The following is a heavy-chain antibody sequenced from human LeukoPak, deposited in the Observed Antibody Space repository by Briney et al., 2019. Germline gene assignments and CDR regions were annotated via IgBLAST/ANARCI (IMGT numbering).Heavy chain of an antibody. Sequence: GGSLRLSCAASGFTFSSYAMSWVRQAPGKGLEWVSGISGSGGSTYYADSVKGRFTISRDNSKNTLYVQMNSLRAEDTAVYYCATTADYWGSYGWGQGTLVAVSS. CDR2: ISGSGGST. CDR1: GFTFSSYA. V-gene: IGHV3-23*01. J-gene: IGHJ4*02. CDR3: ATTADYWGSYG. D-gene: IGHD7-27*01.